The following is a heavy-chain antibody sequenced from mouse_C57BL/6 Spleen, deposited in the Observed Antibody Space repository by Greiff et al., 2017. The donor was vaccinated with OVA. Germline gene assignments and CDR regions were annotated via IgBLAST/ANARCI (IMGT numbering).Heavy chain of an antibody. CDR2: IYPGDGDT. CDR1: GYAFSSSW. Sequence: VKLMESGPELVKPGASVKISCKASGYAFSSSWMNWVKQRPGKGLEWIGRIYPGDGDTNYNGKFKGKATLTADKSSSTAYMQLSSLTSEDSAVYFCAREGPYYYGSSPFAYWGQGTLVTVSA. D-gene: IGHD1-1*01. V-gene: IGHV1-82*01. CDR3: AREGPYYYGSSPFAY. J-gene: IGHJ3*01.